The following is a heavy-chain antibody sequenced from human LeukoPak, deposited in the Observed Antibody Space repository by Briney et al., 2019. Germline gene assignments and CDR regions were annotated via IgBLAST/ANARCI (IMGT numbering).Heavy chain of an antibody. CDR2: IYSGGST. CDR1: GFTVSSNY. Sequence: GGSLRLSCAASGFTVSSNYMSWVRQAPGKGLEWVSVIYSGGSTYYADSVKGRFTISRDKSKNTLYLQMNSLRAEDTAVYYCARDGADYYDSSGYYYFDYWGQGTLVTVSS. CDR3: ARDGADYYDSSGYYYFDY. D-gene: IGHD3-22*01. V-gene: IGHV3-66*01. J-gene: IGHJ4*02.